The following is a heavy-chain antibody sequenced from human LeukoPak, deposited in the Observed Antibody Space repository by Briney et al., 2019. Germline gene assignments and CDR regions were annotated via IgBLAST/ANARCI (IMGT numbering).Heavy chain of an antibody. D-gene: IGHD6-19*01. Sequence: GGSLRLSCAASGFTFSNYAMSWVRQAPGKGLEWVSTISGSGDNTYNADSVKGRFTISRDNSKNTLYLQVTSLRVEDTAIYYCAKARSAVAASAANYWGQGTLATVSS. CDR3: AKARSAVAASAANY. CDR2: ISGSGDNT. CDR1: GFTFSNYA. V-gene: IGHV3-23*01. J-gene: IGHJ4*02.